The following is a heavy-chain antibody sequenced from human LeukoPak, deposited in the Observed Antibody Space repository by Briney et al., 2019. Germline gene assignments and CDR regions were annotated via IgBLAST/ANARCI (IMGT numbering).Heavy chain of an antibody. V-gene: IGHV1-69*13. CDR2: IIPIFGTA. D-gene: IGHD3-22*01. CDR1: GGTFSSYA. J-gene: IGHJ4*02. Sequence: SVKVSCKASGGTFSSYAISWVRQAPGQGLEWMGGIIPIFGTANYAQKFQGRVTITADESTSTAYMELSSLRSEDTAVYYCARGSDEYYYDSSGYPPFDYWGQGTLVTVSS. CDR3: ARGSDEYYYDSSGYPPFDY.